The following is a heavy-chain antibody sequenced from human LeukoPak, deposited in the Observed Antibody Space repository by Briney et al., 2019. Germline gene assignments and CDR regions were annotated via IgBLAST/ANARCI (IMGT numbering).Heavy chain of an antibody. CDR1: GGSISSYY. V-gene: IGHV4-59*08. Sequence: SETLSLTCTVSGGSISSYYWSWIRQPPGKGLEWIGYIYYSGSTNYNPSLKSRVTVSVDTSKNQFSLKLSSVTAADTAVYYCARLWTPIYDSSDSDHYYFDYWGQGTLVTVSS. CDR2: IYYSGST. D-gene: IGHD3-22*01. J-gene: IGHJ4*02. CDR3: ARLWTPIYDSSDSDHYYFDY.